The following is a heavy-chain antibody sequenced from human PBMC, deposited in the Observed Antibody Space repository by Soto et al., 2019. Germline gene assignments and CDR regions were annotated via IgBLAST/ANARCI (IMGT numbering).Heavy chain of an antibody. CDR3: ARVVGYYDSSGYIDY. J-gene: IGHJ4*02. D-gene: IGHD3-22*01. Sequence: GASVKVSCKASGYTFTGYYMHWVRQAPGQGLEWMGWINPNSGGTNYAQKFQGRVTMTRDTSISTAYMELSRLRSDDTAVYYCARVVGYYDSSGYIDYWGQGTLVTVSS. CDR1: GYTFTGYY. V-gene: IGHV1-2*02. CDR2: INPNSGGT.